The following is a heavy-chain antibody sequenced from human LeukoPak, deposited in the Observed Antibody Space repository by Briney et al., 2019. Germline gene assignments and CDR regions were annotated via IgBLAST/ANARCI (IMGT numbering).Heavy chain of an antibody. CDR1: GYXFTGYY. Sequence: APVKVSCKASGYXFTGYYIHWVRQAPGQGREWLGWINPNSGGTSYAQKFQGRVTLTRDTSISTAYMELSRLTSDDTAVYYCARERYGSGSYYFDYWGQGTLVTVSS. V-gene: IGHV1-2*02. CDR3: ARERYGSGSYYFDY. CDR2: INPNSGGT. J-gene: IGHJ4*02. D-gene: IGHD3-10*01.